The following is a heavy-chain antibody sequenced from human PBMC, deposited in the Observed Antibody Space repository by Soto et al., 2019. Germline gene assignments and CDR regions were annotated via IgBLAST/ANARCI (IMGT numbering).Heavy chain of an antibody. CDR3: AKSFCSSSSCFFLWVDP. V-gene: IGHV3-23*01. CDR1: GFDFSSYA. Sequence: EVQLLESGGGLVQPGGSLRLSCAASGFDFSSYAMSWVRQAPGKGLECISLISGTGVPTLYAESVKGRFAVTRDNSKDNLFLEMNNLRVDDTAMYYCAKSFCSSSSCFFLWVDPWGPGTLVTVSS. CDR2: ISGTGVPT. J-gene: IGHJ5*02. D-gene: IGHD2-2*01.